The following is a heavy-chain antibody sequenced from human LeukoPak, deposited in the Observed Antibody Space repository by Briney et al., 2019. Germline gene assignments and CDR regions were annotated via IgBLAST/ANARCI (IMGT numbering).Heavy chain of an antibody. CDR1: GFTFSSYA. Sequence: GGSLRLSCAASGFTFSSYAMSWVRQAPGKGLEWGSAISGSGGSTYYADSVKGRFTISRDNSKNTLYLQMNSLRAEDTAVYYCAKDLLITFGGVIVISAXDIXXXGTXVTVSX. D-gene: IGHD3-16*02. J-gene: IGHJ3*02. V-gene: IGHV3-23*01. CDR2: ISGSGGST. CDR3: AKDLLITFGGVIVISAXDI.